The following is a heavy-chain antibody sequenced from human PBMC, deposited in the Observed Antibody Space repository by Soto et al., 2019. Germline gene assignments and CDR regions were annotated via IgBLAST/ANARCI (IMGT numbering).Heavy chain of an antibody. CDR1: GGFVTSGSYY. J-gene: IGHJ3*02. D-gene: IGHD1-1*01. CDR2: MSHSGGT. V-gene: IGHV4-34*01. Sequence: QVQLQQWGAGLLKPSETLSLTCAVYGGFVTSGSYYWSWIRQPPGKGLEWIGEMSHSGGTHFNPSLKSRVTISVDTSKNQFTLKMRSVTAADPALYSCARVERGTATTVVDAFDIWGPGTMVTVSS. CDR3: ARVERGTATTVVDAFDI.